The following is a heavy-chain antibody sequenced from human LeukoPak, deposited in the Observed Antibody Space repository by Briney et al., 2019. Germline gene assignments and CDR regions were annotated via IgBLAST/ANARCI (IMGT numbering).Heavy chain of an antibody. V-gene: IGHV3-30*02. CDR2: IRYDGSNK. Sequence: PGGSLRLSCAASGFTFSGYGMHWVRQAPGKGLEWVAFIRYDGSNKYYTDSVKGRFTISRDNAKNSLYLQMNSLRAEDTAVYHCARGGTIHLPWGQGTLVTVSS. CDR3: ARGGTIHLP. CDR1: GFTFSGYG. J-gene: IGHJ5*02. D-gene: IGHD1-1*01.